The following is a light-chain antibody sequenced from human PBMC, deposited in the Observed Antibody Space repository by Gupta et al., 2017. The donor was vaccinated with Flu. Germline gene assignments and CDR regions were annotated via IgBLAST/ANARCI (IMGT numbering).Light chain of an antibody. Sequence: SSEVTHPPSVSVSPGQTARITCSGDALPKQFTYWYQQKAVQAPVLVIRKDNERPSGIPERFSGSTAGTTATLTTRGVPAEDEADDYCQYADTSETYVVFGGGTKLTVL. CDR2: KDN. J-gene: IGLJ2*01. CDR3: QYADTSETYVV. V-gene: IGLV3-25*03. CDR1: ALPKQF.